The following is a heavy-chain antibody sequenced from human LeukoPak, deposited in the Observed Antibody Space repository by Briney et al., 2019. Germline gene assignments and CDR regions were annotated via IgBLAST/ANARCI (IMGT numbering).Heavy chain of an antibody. CDR3: ARPLEGGWFDP. CDR2: IYYSGST. Sequence: SETLSLTCTVSGGSISSSSYYWGWIRQPPGKGLEWIGSIYYSGSTYYNPSLKSRVTISVDTSKNQFSLKLGSVTAADTAVYYCARPLEGGWFDPWGQGTLVTVSS. J-gene: IGHJ5*02. CDR1: GGSISSSSYY. D-gene: IGHD1-1*01. V-gene: IGHV4-39*01.